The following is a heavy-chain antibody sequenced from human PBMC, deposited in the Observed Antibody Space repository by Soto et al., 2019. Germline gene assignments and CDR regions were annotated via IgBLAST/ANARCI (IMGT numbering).Heavy chain of an antibody. D-gene: IGHD3-3*01. CDR2: IYYSGST. Sequence: SETLSLTCTVSGGSISSYYWSWIRQPPGKGLEWIGYIYYSGSTNYNPSLKSRVTISVDTSKNQFSLKLSSVTAADTAVCYCARTYYDFWSGYWRWFDPWGQGTLVTVS. CDR3: ARTYYDFWSGYWRWFDP. J-gene: IGHJ5*02. CDR1: GGSISSYY. V-gene: IGHV4-59*01.